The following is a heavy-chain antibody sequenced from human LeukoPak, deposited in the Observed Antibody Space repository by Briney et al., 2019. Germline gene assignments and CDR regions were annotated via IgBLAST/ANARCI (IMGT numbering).Heavy chain of an antibody. CDR3: ARRYYYGSGSGDYYYGMDV. J-gene: IGHJ6*02. Sequence: GGSLRLSCAASGFTFSSYGMHWVRQAPGKGLEGVAVIWYDGSNKYYADSVKGRFTISRDNSKNTLYLQMNSLRAEDTAVYYCARRYYYGSGSGDYYYGMDVWGQGTTVTVSS. CDR1: GFTFSSYG. V-gene: IGHV3-33*01. D-gene: IGHD3-10*01. CDR2: IWYDGSNK.